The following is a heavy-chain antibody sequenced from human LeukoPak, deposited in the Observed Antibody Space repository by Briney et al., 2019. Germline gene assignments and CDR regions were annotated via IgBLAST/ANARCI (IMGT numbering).Heavy chain of an antibody. CDR1: GLTFSSHW. Sequence: GGSLRLSCAASGLTFSSHWMHWVRQAPGKGLVWVSRITNDGSSTTYADSVKGRFTISRDNAKNMLYLQVNSLRAEDTAVYYCGRSVVTASLVDYCGQGTLVTVSS. J-gene: IGHJ4*02. CDR2: ITNDGSST. V-gene: IGHV3-74*01. D-gene: IGHD2-21*02. CDR3: GRSVVTASLVDY.